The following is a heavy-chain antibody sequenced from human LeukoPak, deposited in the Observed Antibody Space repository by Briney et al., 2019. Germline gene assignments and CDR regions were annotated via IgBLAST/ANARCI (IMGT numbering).Heavy chain of an antibody. CDR3: AKDGINLEGGVAY. Sequence: PGGSLRLSCAASGFTFSSYAMSWVRQAPGKGLEWVSAISGSGGSTYYADSVKGRFTIYRDNSKNTLYLQMNSLRAEDTAEYYCAKDGINLEGGVAYWGQGTLVTVSS. CDR1: GFTFSSYA. V-gene: IGHV3-23*01. J-gene: IGHJ4*02. D-gene: IGHD3-10*01. CDR2: ISGSGGST.